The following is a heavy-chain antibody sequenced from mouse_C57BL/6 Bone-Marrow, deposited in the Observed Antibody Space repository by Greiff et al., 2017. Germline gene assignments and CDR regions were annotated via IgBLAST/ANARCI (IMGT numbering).Heavy chain of an antibody. CDR3: ARQAWGGYAMDY. CDR2: IHPNSGST. J-gene: IGHJ4*01. V-gene: IGHV1-64*01. CDR1: GYTFTSYW. Sequence: QVQLQQPGAELVKPGASVKLSCKASGYTFTSYWMHWVKQRPGQGLEWIGMIHPNSGSTNYNEKFKSKATLTVDKSSSTAYMQRSSLTSEDSAVYYCARQAWGGYAMDYWGQGTSVTVSS. D-gene: IGHD3-2*02.